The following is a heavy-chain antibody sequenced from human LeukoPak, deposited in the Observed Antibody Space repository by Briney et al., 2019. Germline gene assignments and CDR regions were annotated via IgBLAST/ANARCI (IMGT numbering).Heavy chain of an antibody. V-gene: IGHV3-66*01. CDR1: GFTVSTKY. D-gene: IGHD3-22*01. J-gene: IGHJ4*02. CDR2: IYSAGSA. CDR3: ATSVYSYYFDY. Sequence: QTGGSLRLSCAASGFTVSTKYMNWVRQAPGKGLEWVSIIYSAGSAYYADSVKGRFTISRDISKNTLYLQMNSLRAADTAVYYCATSVYSYYFDYWGQGTLVTVSS.